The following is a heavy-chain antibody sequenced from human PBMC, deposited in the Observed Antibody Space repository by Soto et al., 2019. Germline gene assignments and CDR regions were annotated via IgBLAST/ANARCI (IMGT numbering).Heavy chain of an antibody. Sequence: GASVNVSFKASGYTFTCYYMHWVRQAPGQGLEWMGWINPNSGGTNYAQKFQGRVTMTRDTSISTAYMELSRLRSDDTAVYYCARDRKVRGVRPFYGMDVWGQGTTVTVSS. CDR3: ARDRKVRGVRPFYGMDV. D-gene: IGHD3-10*01. CDR2: INPNSGGT. V-gene: IGHV1-2*02. J-gene: IGHJ6*02. CDR1: GYTFTCYY.